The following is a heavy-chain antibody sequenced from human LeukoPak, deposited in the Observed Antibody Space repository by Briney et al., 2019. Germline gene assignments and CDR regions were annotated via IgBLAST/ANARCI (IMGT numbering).Heavy chain of an antibody. CDR1: GFTFSSYA. V-gene: IGHV3-23*01. CDR2: ISVGGVST. D-gene: IGHD3-3*01. J-gene: IGHJ4*02. CDR3: ATLYYDFWSGYFNYFDY. Sequence: PGGSLRLSCAASGFTFSSYAMSWVRQAPGKGLEWVSAISVGGVSTYYADSVKGRFTISRDNSKNTLYLQMNSLRAEDTAVYYCATLYYDFWSGYFNYFDYWGQGTLVTVSS.